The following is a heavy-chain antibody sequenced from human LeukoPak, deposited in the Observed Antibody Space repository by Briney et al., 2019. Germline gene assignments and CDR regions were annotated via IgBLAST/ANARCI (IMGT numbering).Heavy chain of an antibody. J-gene: IGHJ6*03. CDR2: IIPIFGTA. Sequence: SVKVSCKASGGTFSSYAISWVRQAPGQGLEWMGGIIPIFGTANYAQKFQGRVTITADESTSTAYMELSRLRSEDTAVYYCARDSVVPAAQSHYYYYYMDVWGKGTTVTVSS. D-gene: IGHD2-2*01. CDR3: ARDSVVPAAQSHYYYYYMDV. V-gene: IGHV1-69*13. CDR1: GGTFSSYA.